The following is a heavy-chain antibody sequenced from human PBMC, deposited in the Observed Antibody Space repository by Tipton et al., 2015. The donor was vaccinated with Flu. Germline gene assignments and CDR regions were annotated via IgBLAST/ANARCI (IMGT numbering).Heavy chain of an antibody. Sequence: TLSLTCTVFGGSISSYYWSWIRQPAGKGLEWIGCVYSSGSTNYSPSFTSRVTMSIDTSKNQSSLKLNSVTAADTAVYYCARGSGSGTYVIFDYWGQGTQVTVSS. V-gene: IGHV4-4*07. J-gene: IGHJ4*02. CDR1: GGSISSYY. D-gene: IGHD3-10*01. CDR2: VYSSGST. CDR3: ARGSGSGTYVIFDY.